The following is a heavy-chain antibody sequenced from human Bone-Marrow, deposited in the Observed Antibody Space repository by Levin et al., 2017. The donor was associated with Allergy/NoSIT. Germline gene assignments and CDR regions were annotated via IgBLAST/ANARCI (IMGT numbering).Heavy chain of an antibody. V-gene: IGHV3-23*01. J-gene: IGHJ6*02. CDR1: GFTFSSYA. Sequence: SGGSLRLSCAASGFTFSSYAMSWVRQAPGKGLEWVSAISGSGGSTYYADSVKGRFTISRDNSKNTLYLQMNSLRAEDTAVYYCAKLRVSISETKYYYYGMDVWGQGTTVTVSS. CDR2: ISGSGGST. D-gene: IGHD3-3*01. CDR3: AKLRVSISETKYYYYGMDV.